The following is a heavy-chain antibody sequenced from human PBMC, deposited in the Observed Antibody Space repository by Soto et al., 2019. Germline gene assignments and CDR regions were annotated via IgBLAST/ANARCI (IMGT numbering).Heavy chain of an antibody. CDR3: ARGPAYQSTYDFWSGYPDYYYGMDV. CDR2: ISAYNGNT. V-gene: IGHV1-18*04. J-gene: IGHJ6*02. Sequence: PSVKVSCKASGYTFTSYGISWVRQAPGQGLEWMGWISAYNGNTNYAQKLQGRVTMTTDTSTSTAYMELRSLRSDDTAVYYCARGPAYQSTYDFWSGYPDYYYGMDVWGQGTTVTVSS. D-gene: IGHD3-3*01. CDR1: GYTFTSYG.